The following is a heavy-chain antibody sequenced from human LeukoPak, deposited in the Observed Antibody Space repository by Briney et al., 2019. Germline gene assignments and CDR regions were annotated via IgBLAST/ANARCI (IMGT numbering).Heavy chain of an antibody. CDR2: INPNSGGT. D-gene: IGHD6-19*01. V-gene: IGHV1-2*02. CDR3: ARDHVISSGWPSRIAY. J-gene: IGHJ4*02. CDR1: GYTFTGYY. Sequence: ASVKVSCKASGYTFTGYYMHWVRQAPGQGLEWMGWINPNSGGTNYAQKFQGRVTMTTDTSTSTAYMELKSLRPDDTAVYYCARDHVISSGWPSRIAYWGQGTLVTVSS.